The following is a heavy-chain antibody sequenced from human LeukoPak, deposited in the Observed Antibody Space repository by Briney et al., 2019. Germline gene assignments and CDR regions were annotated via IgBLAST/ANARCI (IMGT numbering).Heavy chain of an antibody. CDR1: GFTFSSYS. Sequence: PGGSLRLSCAASGFTFSSYSMNWVRQAPGKGLEWVSYISSRSRTIYYADSVKGRFTISRDNAKNSLYLQMNSLRAEDTAVYYCAKDRYSSGWYSDASDIWGQGTMVTVSS. CDR3: AKDRYSSGWYSDASDI. J-gene: IGHJ3*02. D-gene: IGHD6-19*01. V-gene: IGHV3-48*01. CDR2: ISSRSRTI.